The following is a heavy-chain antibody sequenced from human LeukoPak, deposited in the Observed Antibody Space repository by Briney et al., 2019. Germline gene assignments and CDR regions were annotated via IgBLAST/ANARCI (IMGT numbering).Heavy chain of an antibody. J-gene: IGHJ5*02. D-gene: IGHD6-13*01. CDR3: ARWSRLAAGDNWFDP. CDR2: IYHSGST. V-gene: IGHV4-30-2*01. CDR1: GGSISSGGYY. Sequence: SQTLSLTCTVSGGSISSGGYYWSWIRQPPGKGLEWIGYIYHSGSTYYNPSLKSRVTISVDTSKNQFSLKLSSVTAADTAVYYCARWSRLAAGDNWFDPWGQGTLVTVSS.